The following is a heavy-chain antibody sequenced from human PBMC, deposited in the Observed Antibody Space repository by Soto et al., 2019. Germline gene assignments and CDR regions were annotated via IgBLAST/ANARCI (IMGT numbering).Heavy chain of an antibody. CDR1: GFTFSSYG. CDR3: FIVHTAIVSHYYYCMDV. J-gene: IGHJ6*02. D-gene: IGHD5-18*01. Sequence: GGSLRLSCAASGFTFSSYGMHWVRQAPGKGLEWVAVIWYDGSNKYYADSVKGRFTISRDNSKNTLYLQMNSLRAEDTAVYYFFIVHTAIVSHYYYCMDVLGQGTTDTGS. V-gene: IGHV3-33*01. CDR2: IWYDGSNK.